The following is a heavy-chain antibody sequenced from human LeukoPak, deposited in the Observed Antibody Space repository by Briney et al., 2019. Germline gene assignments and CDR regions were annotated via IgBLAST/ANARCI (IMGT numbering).Heavy chain of an antibody. CDR3: ARARREMVEY. Sequence: PSETLSLTCTVSGYSISSGYYWGWTRQPPGKGLEWIGSIYHSGSTYYNPSLKSRVTISVDTSKNQFSLKLSSVTAADTAVYYCARARREMVEYWGQGTLVTVSS. V-gene: IGHV4-38-2*02. D-gene: IGHD5-24*01. CDR1: GYSISSGYY. CDR2: IYHSGST. J-gene: IGHJ4*02.